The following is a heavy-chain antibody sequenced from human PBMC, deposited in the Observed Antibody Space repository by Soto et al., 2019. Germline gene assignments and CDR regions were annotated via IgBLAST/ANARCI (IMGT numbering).Heavy chain of an antibody. CDR2: ISGSGGTT. D-gene: IGHD2-2*01. CDR3: AKDRSSTSCYAFDY. Sequence: EVQLLESGGGLVQPGGSLRLSCAASGFTFRNYAMSWARQAPGKGLEWVSAISGSGGTTHYADSVKGRFTISRDNTQNTLYVQMNSLRVEDTAVYYCAKDRSSTSCYAFDYWGQGSLVTVSS. CDR1: GFTFRNYA. V-gene: IGHV3-23*01. J-gene: IGHJ4*02.